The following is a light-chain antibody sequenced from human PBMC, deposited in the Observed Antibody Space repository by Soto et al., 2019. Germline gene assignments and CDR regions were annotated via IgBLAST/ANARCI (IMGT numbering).Light chain of an antibody. Sequence: QSVLTQPPSASGTPGQRVTISCSGSSSNIGSYYVYWYQQLPGTAPKLLIYRNNQRPSGVPDRFSVSKSGTSASLAISGLRSEDEADYYCAAWDDSLSVHVVFGGGTKLTVL. CDR2: RNN. V-gene: IGLV1-47*01. J-gene: IGLJ2*01. CDR3: AAWDDSLSVHVV. CDR1: SSNIGSYY.